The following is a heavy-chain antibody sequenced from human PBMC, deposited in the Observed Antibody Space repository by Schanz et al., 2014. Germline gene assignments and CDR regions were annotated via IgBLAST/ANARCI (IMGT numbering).Heavy chain of an antibody. Sequence: EVQLVESGGGFVQPGGSLRLSCAASGFTFSSYWMHWVRQAPGKGLVWVSRINSDGSTTIYADSVKGRFTISRDNAKNTLYLQMNSLRAEDTAVYYCVREVGAAAGLAWGLDYWGRGTLVTVSS. D-gene: IGHD6-13*01. CDR1: GFTFSSYW. J-gene: IGHJ4*02. CDR2: INSDGSTT. V-gene: IGHV3-74*01. CDR3: VREVGAAAGLAWGLDY.